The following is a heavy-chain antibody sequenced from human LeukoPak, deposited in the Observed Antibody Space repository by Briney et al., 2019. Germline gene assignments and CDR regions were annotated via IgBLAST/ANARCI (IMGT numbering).Heavy chain of an antibody. D-gene: IGHD6-13*01. CDR2: INHSGST. V-gene: IGHV4-34*01. Sequence: SETLSLTCAVYGGSFSGYYWSWIRQPPGKGLEWIGEINHSGSTNYNPSLKSRVTISVDTSKNQFSLKLSSVTAADTAVYYCASLKQQLAGYYYYGMDVWGQGTTVTVSS. J-gene: IGHJ6*02. CDR1: GGSFSGYY. CDR3: ASLKQQLAGYYYYGMDV.